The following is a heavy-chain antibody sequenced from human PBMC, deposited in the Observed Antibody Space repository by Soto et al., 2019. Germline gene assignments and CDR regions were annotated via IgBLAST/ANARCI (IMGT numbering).Heavy chain of an antibody. CDR1: GGSISSSSYY. CDR3: ARHNGAYYDILTGYCIDAFDI. D-gene: IGHD3-9*01. CDR2: IYYSGST. Sequence: SETLSLTCTVSGGSISSSSYYWGWIRQPPGKGLEWIGSIYYSGSTYYNPSLKSRVTISVDTSKNQFSLKLSSVTAADTAVYYCARHNGAYYDILTGYCIDAFDIWGQGTMVTVS. V-gene: IGHV4-39*01. J-gene: IGHJ3*02.